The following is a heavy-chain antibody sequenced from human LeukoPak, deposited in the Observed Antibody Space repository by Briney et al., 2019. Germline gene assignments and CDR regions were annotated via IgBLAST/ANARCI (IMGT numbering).Heavy chain of an antibody. D-gene: IGHD3-10*01. J-gene: IGHJ4*02. Sequence: ASVKVSCKVSGYTLTELSMHWVRQAPGKGLEWMGGFDPEDGETIYAQKFQGRVTMTEDTSTDTAYMELSSLRSEDTVVYYCATAVVDGSGSYHGLDYWGQGTLVTVSS. CDR3: ATAVVDGSGSYHGLDY. CDR1: GYTLTELS. CDR2: FDPEDGET. V-gene: IGHV1-24*01.